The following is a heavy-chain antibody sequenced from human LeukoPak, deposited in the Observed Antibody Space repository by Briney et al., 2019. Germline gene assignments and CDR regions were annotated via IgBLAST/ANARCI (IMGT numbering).Heavy chain of an antibody. CDR1: AYIFTSYD. CDR2: MNPNSGNT. Sequence: ASVKVSCKASAYIFTSYDINWVRQATGQGLEWMGWMNPNSGNTGYAQKFQGRVTMTRNTSISTAYMELSSLRSEDTAVYFCAKRIVAAGKGSWFDPWGQGTLVTVSS. V-gene: IGHV1-8*01. CDR3: AKRIVAAGKGSWFDP. J-gene: IGHJ5*02. D-gene: IGHD6-13*01.